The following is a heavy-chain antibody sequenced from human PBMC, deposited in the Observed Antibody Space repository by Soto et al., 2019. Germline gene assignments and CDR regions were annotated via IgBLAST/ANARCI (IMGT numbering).Heavy chain of an antibody. J-gene: IGHJ4*02. V-gene: IGHV1-18*01. CDR3: ARLTAGGEDLYYFDY. CDR2: ISAYNGNT. CDR1: GYTFTSYS. D-gene: IGHD3-10*01. Sequence: ASVKVSCKASGYTFTSYSISWVRQAPGQGLEWMGWISAYNGNTNYAQKLQGRVTMTTDTSTSTAYMELRSLRSDDTAVYYCARLTAGGEDLYYFDYWGQGTLVTVSS.